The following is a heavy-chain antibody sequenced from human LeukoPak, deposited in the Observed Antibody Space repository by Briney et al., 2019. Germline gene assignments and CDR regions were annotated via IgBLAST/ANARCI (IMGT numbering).Heavy chain of an antibody. V-gene: IGHV4-39*01. CDR3: ARHPSLSYCSGGSCWFDP. Sequence: SETLSLTCIVSGGSITSSSYYWGWIRQPPGKGLEWIGSIYFSGNTYFNPSLKSRVTISVDTSKKQFSLKLSSVTAADTAVYYCARHPSLSYCSGGSCWFDPWGQGTLVTVSS. CDR1: GGSITSSSYY. D-gene: IGHD2-15*01. J-gene: IGHJ5*02. CDR2: IYFSGNT.